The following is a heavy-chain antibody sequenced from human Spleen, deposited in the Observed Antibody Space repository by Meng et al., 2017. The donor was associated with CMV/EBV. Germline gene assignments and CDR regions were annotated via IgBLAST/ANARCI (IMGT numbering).Heavy chain of an antibody. CDR2: ISSSSSYI. Sequence: GESLKISCAASGFTFSRSSMNWVRQAPGKGLEWVSSISSSSSYIYYADSVKGRFAISRDNARNSLYLQMDSLGAEDTAIYFCARGGDDFTRDTLDIWGQGTMVTVSS. V-gene: IGHV3-21*01. J-gene: IGHJ3*02. CDR3: ARGGDDFTRDTLDI. D-gene: IGHD2-21*02. CDR1: GFTFSRSS.